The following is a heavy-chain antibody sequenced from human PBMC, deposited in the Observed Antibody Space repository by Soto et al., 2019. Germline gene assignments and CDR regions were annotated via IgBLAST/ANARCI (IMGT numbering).Heavy chain of an antibody. D-gene: IGHD1-26*01. J-gene: IGHJ6*02. CDR1: GFTVSSNY. V-gene: IGHV3-66*01. CDR3: ARDFVVGGPTINYYYGMDV. Sequence: GGSLRLFCAASGFTVSSNYMSWVRQAPGKGLEWISIIYSAGNTYYADSVKGRFTISRDNSKNTLHLQMNSLGAEDTAVYYCARDFVVGGPTINYYYGMDVWGQGTTVTVSS. CDR2: IYSAGNT.